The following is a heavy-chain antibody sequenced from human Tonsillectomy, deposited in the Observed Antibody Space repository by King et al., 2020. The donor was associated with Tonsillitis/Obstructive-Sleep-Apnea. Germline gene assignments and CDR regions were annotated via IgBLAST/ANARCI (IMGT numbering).Heavy chain of an antibody. J-gene: IGHJ4*01. Sequence: ITLKESGPTLVKPSQTLTLTCTFSGFSLTTTGVGVGWVRLSPGKAPEWLALIYWDDDKRYSPSLWGRLTVTKDTSKNQVVLTMTSVDPVDTATYYCARLRWIMATNGAMFDFWGHGTLVTVSS. D-gene: IGHD5-24*01. V-gene: IGHV2-5*02. CDR1: GFSLTTTGVG. CDR3: ARLRWIMATNGAMFDF. CDR2: IYWDDDK.